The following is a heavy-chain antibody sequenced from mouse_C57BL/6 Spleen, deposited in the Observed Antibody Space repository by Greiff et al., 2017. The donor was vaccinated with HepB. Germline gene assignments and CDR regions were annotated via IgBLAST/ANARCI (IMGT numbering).Heavy chain of an antibody. J-gene: IGHJ3*01. CDR2: INPNNGGT. CDR1: GYTFTDYY. V-gene: IGHV1-26*01. Sequence: EVQLQQSGPELVKPGASVKISCKASGYTFTDYYMNWVKQSHGKSLEWIGDINPNNGGTSYNQKFKGKATLTVDKSSSTAYMELRSLTSEDSAVYYCARGIYDGYSPFAYWGQGTLVTVSA. CDR3: ARGIYDGYSPFAY. D-gene: IGHD2-3*01.